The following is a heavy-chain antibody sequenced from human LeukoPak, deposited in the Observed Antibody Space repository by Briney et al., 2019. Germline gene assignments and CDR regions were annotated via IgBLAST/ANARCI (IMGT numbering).Heavy chain of an antibody. D-gene: IGHD2-2*01. CDR1: GYTFTGYY. V-gene: IGHV1-2*02. J-gene: IGHJ4*02. Sequence: ASVKVSCKASGYTFTGYYMHWVRQAPGQGLEWMGWINPKGGGTNYAQKFQGRVTMTRDTSISTAYMELSRLRSDDTAVYYCASGGHCSSTSCYSDYWGQGTLVTVSS. CDR2: INPKGGGT. CDR3: ASGGHCSSTSCYSDY.